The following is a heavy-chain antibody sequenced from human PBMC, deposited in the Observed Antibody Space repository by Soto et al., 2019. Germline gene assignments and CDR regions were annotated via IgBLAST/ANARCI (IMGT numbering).Heavy chain of an antibody. CDR1: GFTFDDYT. Sequence: GGSPRLSCAASGFTFDDYTMHWVRQAPGKGLEWVSLISWDGGSTYYADSVKGRFTISRDNSKNSLYLQMNSLRTEDTALYYCAKGYSSGYYCDYWGQGTLVTVSS. J-gene: IGHJ4*02. D-gene: IGHD3-22*01. CDR2: ISWDGGST. CDR3: AKGYSSGYYCDY. V-gene: IGHV3-43*01.